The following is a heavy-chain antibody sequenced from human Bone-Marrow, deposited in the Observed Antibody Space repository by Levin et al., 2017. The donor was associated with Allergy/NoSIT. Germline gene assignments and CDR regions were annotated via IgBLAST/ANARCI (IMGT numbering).Heavy chain of an antibody. J-gene: IGHJ5*02. CDR1: GFTFSSYS. V-gene: IGHV3-21*01. Sequence: GGSLRLSCAASGFTFSSYSMNWVRQAPGKGLEWVSSISSSSSYIYYADSVKGRFTISRDNAKNSLYLQMNSLRAEDTAVYYCAVGSFPRLYSSGWNWFDPWGQGTLVTVSS. CDR2: ISSSSSYI. D-gene: IGHD6-19*01. CDR3: AVGSFPRLYSSGWNWFDP.